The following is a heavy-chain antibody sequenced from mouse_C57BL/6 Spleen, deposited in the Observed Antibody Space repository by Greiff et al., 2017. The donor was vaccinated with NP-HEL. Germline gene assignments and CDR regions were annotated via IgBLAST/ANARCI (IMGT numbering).Heavy chain of an antibody. CDR2: ISNLAYSI. Sequence: EVKLLESGGGLVQPGGSLKLSCAASGFTFSDYGMAWVRQAPRKGPEWVAFISNLAYSIYYADTVTGRFTISRENAKNTLYLEMSSLRSEDTAMYYCARLYDGYLDYWGQSTTLTVSS. J-gene: IGHJ2*01. CDR1: GFTFSDYG. CDR3: ARLYDGYLDY. V-gene: IGHV5-15*01. D-gene: IGHD2-3*01.